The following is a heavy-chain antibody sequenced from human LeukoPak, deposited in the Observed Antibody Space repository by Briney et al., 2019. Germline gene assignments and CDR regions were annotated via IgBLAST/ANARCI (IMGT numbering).Heavy chain of an antibody. D-gene: IGHD3-10*01. CDR3: AIPPLSGTGSSRPLAGMDV. CDR1: GFTFSDYY. J-gene: IGHJ6*02. V-gene: IGHV3-11*04. CDR2: ISSSGSTI. Sequence: GGSLRLSCAASGFTFSDYYMSWIRQAPGKGLEWVSYISSSGSTIYYADSVKGRFTISRDNAKNSLYLQMNSLRAEDTAVYYCAIPPLSGTGSSRPLAGMDVWGQGTTVTVSS.